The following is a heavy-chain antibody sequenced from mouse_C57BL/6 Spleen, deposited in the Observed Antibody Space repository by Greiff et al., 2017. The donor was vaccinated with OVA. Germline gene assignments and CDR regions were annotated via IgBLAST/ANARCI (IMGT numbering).Heavy chain of an antibody. CDR1: GFNIKDYY. CDR2: IDPEDGDT. V-gene: IGHV14-1*01. D-gene: IGHD2-1*01. CDR3: TTGYYGNVYYAMDY. J-gene: IGHJ4*01. Sequence: EVQLQQSGAELVRPGASVKLSCTASGFNIKDYYMHWVKQRPEQGLEWIGRIDPEDGDTEYAPKFQGKATMTADTSSNTAYLQLSSLTSEDTAVYYCTTGYYGNVYYAMDYWGQGTSVTVSS.